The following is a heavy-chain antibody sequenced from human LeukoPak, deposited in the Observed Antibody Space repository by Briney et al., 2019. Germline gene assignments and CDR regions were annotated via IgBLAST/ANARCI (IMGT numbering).Heavy chain of an antibody. Sequence: PGGSLRLSCAASGFTFTNYWMSWVRQAPGKGLEWVANIKQDGSEKYYVDSVKGRFTISRDNAKNSLYLQMNSLRAEDTAVYYCARDPPYVLRFWEYYFDYWGQGTLVTVSS. V-gene: IGHV3-7*01. CDR2: IKQDGSEK. CDR1: GFTFTNYW. J-gene: IGHJ4*02. CDR3: ARDPPYVLRFWEYYFDY. D-gene: IGHD3-3*01.